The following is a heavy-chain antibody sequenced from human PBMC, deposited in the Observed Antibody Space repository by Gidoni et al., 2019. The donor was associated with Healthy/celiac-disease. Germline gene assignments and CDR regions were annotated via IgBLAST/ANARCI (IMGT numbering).Heavy chain of an antibody. J-gene: IGHJ2*01. CDR2: IYWDDDK. Sequence: QITLKESGPTLVKPTQTLTLTCTFSGFSLSTSGVGVGWIRQPPGKALEWLALIYWDDDKRYSPSLKSRLTITKDTSKNQVVLTMTNMDPVDTATYYCAHRRSSAYCGGDCPWYFDLWGRGTLVTVSS. CDR1: GFSLSTSGVG. D-gene: IGHD2-21*02. V-gene: IGHV2-5*02. CDR3: AHRRSSAYCGGDCPWYFDL.